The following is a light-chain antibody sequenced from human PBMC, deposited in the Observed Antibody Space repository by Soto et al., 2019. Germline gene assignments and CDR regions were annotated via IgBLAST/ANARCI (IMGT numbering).Light chain of an antibody. CDR2: YDD. J-gene: IGLJ1*01. Sequence: QSVLTQPPSVSGAPRQRVTISCYGSSPNIGSNAVNWYQQFPGKAPKLLIYYDDLLASGVSARCSGSKSGTSASLAISGLQSEDEADYYCAAWDDSTKSHVFGTGTKVTVL. CDR1: SPNIGSNA. CDR3: AAWDDSTKSHV. V-gene: IGLV1-36*01.